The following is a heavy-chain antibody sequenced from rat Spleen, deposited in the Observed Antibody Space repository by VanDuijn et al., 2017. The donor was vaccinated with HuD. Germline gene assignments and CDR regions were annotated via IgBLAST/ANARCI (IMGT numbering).Heavy chain of an antibody. CDR1: GFTFSDYF. D-gene: IGHD1-1*01. CDR3: TRGDWSDYFDY. Sequence: EVQLVESGGTLVEPGRSLKLSCAASGFTFSDYFMAWVRQAPKKGLEWVATLSYDASAPYYRDSVKDRFTISRDNAKSTLSLQMNILRSEDTATYYCTRGDWSDYFDYWGQGAMVTVSS. J-gene: IGHJ2*01. V-gene: IGHV5-7*01. CDR2: LSYDASAP.